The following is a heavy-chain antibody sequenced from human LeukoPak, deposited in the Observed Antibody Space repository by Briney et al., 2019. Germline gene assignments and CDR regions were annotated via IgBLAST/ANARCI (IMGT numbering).Heavy chain of an antibody. CDR2: MIPNSGNT. CDR1: GYTFTSYD. D-gene: IGHD3-3*01. V-gene: IGHV1-8*03. CDR3: ARAHYDFWSGYYSYDAFDI. Sequence: ASVKVSCKASGYTFTSYDINWVRQATGQGLEWMGWMIPNSGNTGYAQKFQGRVTITRNTSISTAYMELSSLRSEDTAVYYCARAHYDFWSGYYSYDAFDIWGQGTMVTVSS. J-gene: IGHJ3*02.